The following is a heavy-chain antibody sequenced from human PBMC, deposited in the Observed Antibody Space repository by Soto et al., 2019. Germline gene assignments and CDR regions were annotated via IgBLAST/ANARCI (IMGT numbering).Heavy chain of an antibody. Sequence: QVQLQESGPGLVKPWGPLSLTCTVSSGSIKTDVWWSWLRRPPGKGLEWIGEIYQNGHTNYNPSLKSRVTMSVDTSKNQFSLMLTSVTAADTAMYYCARDAAVAGETDRFDYWGQGILVTVSS. CDR2: IYQNGHT. CDR1: SGSIKTDVW. D-gene: IGHD6-19*01. J-gene: IGHJ4*02. V-gene: IGHV4-4*02. CDR3: ARDAAVAGETDRFDY.